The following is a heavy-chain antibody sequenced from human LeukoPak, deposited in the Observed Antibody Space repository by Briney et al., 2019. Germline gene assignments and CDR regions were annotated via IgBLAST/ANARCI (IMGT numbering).Heavy chain of an antibody. Sequence: SETLTLTCTASGCSISSGGYYWIWIRQHPGKGLEWIGYTYYSGSTYYNPSLMSRVSVSVDTSQNQYFLKLSSVTAAETAVYYCAKYSSAWVPSWSRGTLLTVSS. J-gene: IGHJ5*02. D-gene: IGHD6-19*01. CDR1: GCSISSGGYY. CDR2: TYYSGST. V-gene: IGHV4-31*03. CDR3: AKYSSAWVPS.